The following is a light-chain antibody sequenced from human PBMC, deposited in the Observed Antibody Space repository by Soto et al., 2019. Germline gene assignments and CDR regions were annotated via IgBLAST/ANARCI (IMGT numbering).Light chain of an antibody. CDR2: YDS. V-gene: IGLV3-21*04. CDR1: NIGSKS. Sequence: SYELTQPPSVSVAPGKTARITCGGNNIGSKSVHWYQQKPGQAPVLVIYYDSDRPSGIPERLSGSNSGNTATLTISRVEAGDEADYYCQVWDSSSDHDVFGTGTKVTVL. CDR3: QVWDSSSDHDV. J-gene: IGLJ1*01.